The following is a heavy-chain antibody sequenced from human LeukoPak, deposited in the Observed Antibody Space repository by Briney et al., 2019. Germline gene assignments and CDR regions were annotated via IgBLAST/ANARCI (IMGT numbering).Heavy chain of an antibody. Sequence: SQTLSLTCAISGDSVSSNSAAWNWIRQSPSRGLEWLGRTYYRSKWYNDYAVSVKSRIAINPDTSKNQFSLRLNSVTPEDTAVYYCARDTYGSGSYYNGYYFDYWGQGTLVTVSS. CDR3: ARDTYGSGSYYNGYYFDY. CDR1: GDSVSSNSAA. V-gene: IGHV6-1*01. D-gene: IGHD3-10*01. J-gene: IGHJ4*02. CDR2: TYYRSKWYN.